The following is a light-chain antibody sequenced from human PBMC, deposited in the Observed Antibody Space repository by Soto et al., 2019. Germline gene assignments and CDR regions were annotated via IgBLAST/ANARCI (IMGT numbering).Light chain of an antibody. V-gene: IGLV2-8*01. CDR1: SSDVGGYHY. Sequence: QSALTQPPSTSGSPGQSVTISCTGTSSDVGGYHYVSWYQQHPGKAPKLILYEVTKRASGVADRFSGSKSGNTASPNPPGPHPRDEADSSRPSYEDSDNLEFGGETKVTLL. J-gene: IGLJ2*01. CDR2: EVT. CDR3: PSYEDSDNLE.